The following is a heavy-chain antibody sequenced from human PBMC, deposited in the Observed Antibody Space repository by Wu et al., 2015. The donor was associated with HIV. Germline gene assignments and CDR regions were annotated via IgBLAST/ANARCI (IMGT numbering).Heavy chain of an antibody. J-gene: IGHJ5*02. CDR1: GDTFHNYA. D-gene: IGHD5-18*01. Sequence: QVQLVQSGAEMKKPGSSVKVSCKPSGDTFHNYAISWVRQSPGQGLEWMGGVIPIFDTANYAQKFQGRVTITTDESTTTAYMELRSLRSDDTAVYYCTSREKTMGWTQLWQFDLWGQGTLVTVSA. CDR3: TSREKTMGWTQLWQFDL. V-gene: IGHV1-69*05. CDR2: VIPIFDTA.